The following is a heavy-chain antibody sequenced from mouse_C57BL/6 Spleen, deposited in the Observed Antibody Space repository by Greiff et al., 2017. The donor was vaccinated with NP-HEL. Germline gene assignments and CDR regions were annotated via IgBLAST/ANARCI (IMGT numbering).Heavy chain of an antibody. J-gene: IGHJ1*03. D-gene: IGHD1-1*01. V-gene: IGHV1-52*01. CDR1: GYTFTSYW. Sequence: VQLQQPGAELVRPGSSVKLSCKASGYTFTSYWMHWVKQRPIQGLEWIGNIDPSDSETHYNQKFKDKATLTVDKSSSTAYMQLSSLTSEDSAVYYCARDGTYYGSSYWYFDVWGTGTTVTVSS. CDR2: IDPSDSET. CDR3: ARDGTYYGSSYWYFDV.